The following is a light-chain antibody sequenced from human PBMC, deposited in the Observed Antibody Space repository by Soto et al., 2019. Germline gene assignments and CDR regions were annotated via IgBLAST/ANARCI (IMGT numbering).Light chain of an antibody. J-gene: IGKJ2*01. CDR3: QQYDNLPHT. V-gene: IGKV1-33*01. CDR2: AAS. Sequence: DIQMTQSPSSVSASVGDRVTITCRASQGISSWLAWYQQKPGKAPKLLIYAASSLETGVPSRFSGSGSGTDFTFTISSLQPEDIATYYCQQYDNLPHTFGQGTKVDIK. CDR1: QGISSW.